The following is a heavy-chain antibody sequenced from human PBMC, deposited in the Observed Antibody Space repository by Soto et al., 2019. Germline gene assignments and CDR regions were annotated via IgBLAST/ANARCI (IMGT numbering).Heavy chain of an antibody. CDR1: GGTFSSYA. D-gene: IGHD3-22*01. J-gene: IGHJ2*01. V-gene: IGHV1-69*01. CDR3: ATRGYYYDSSGSWYFDL. CDR2: IIPIFGTA. Sequence: QVQLVQSGAEVKKPGSSVKVSCKASGGTFSSYAISWVRQAPGQGLEWMGGIIPIFGTANYAQKFQGRVTITADESTSTAYMELSSLRSEDTAVYYCATRGYYYDSSGSWYFDLWGRGTLVTVSS.